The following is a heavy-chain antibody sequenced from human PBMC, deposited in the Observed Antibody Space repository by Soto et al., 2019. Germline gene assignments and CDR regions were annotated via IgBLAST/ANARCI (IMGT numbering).Heavy chain of an antibody. Sequence: ASVKVSCKASGYPFSDNQIHWLRRAPGQGLEWMGRINPKSDETNYAQKFQGRVTMTRDTSIDTAYLELTGLTSDDTATYYCARKHSLDYIRWGLDPWGQGTLVTFSS. CDR2: INPKSDET. J-gene: IGHJ5*02. D-gene: IGHD4-4*01. V-gene: IGHV1-2*02. CDR1: GYPFSDNQ. CDR3: ARKHSLDYIRWGLDP.